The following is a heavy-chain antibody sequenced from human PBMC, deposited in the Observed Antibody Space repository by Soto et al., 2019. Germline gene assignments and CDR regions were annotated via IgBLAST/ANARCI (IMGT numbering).Heavy chain of an antibody. CDR2: IYYTGST. V-gene: IGHV4-61*01. D-gene: IGHD1-26*01. CDR1: GGSVTSGNYY. Sequence: PSETLSLTCTVSGGSVTSGNYYWNWIRQPPGKGLEWIGYIYYTGSTNYNPSLGSRVTISVDTSKNQFSLKLSSVTAADTAVYYCARGRIEGGRNFGYWGQGTQVTVSS. J-gene: IGHJ4*02. CDR3: ARGRIEGGRNFGY.